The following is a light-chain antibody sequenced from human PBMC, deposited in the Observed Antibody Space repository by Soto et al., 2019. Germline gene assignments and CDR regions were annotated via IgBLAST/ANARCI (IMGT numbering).Light chain of an antibody. CDR2: GAS. CDR3: QQYYDWPRT. CDR1: QSVGNR. V-gene: IGKV1-5*01. J-gene: IGKJ1*01. Sequence: DIQLTQSPDTLSASVGDRATLTCRAGQSVGNRLAWYQQKTGKAPRLLISGASSMESGIPARFSGRGSGTEFTLTISSLQSEDFAVYYCQQYYDWPRTFGQGTKVDIK.